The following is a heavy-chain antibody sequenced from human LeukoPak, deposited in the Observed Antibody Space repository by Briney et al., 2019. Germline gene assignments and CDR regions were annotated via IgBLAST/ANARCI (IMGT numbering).Heavy chain of an antibody. J-gene: IGHJ4*02. CDR1: GAPITRYY. D-gene: IGHD1-26*01. CDR2: IYYTGSA. CDR3: ARLRVVGATIPSSYYFDY. Sequence: SETLSLTCTVSGAPITRYYWSWIRQPPGKGLEWIGYIYYTGSANYNPSLKSRVSISVDTSKNQFSLRLSSVTAADTAVYYCARLRVVGATIPSSYYFDYWGQGTLVTVSS. V-gene: IGHV4-59*08.